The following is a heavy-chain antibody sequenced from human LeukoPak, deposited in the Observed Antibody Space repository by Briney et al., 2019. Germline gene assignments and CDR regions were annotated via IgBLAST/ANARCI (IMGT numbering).Heavy chain of an antibody. D-gene: IGHD5-24*01. CDR3: ARTEMASSPRGYFDF. CDR2: IYYSGHS. CDR1: GGSFNNYY. V-gene: IGHV4-59*01. J-gene: IGHJ4*02. Sequence: PSETLSLTCTVSGGSFNNYYWSWIRQPPGKGLEWIGFIYYSGHSDYNPSLRSRVTLSTDTSKRQFSLTLSSVTPADTAVYYCARTEMASSPRGYFDFRGQGTLVTVST.